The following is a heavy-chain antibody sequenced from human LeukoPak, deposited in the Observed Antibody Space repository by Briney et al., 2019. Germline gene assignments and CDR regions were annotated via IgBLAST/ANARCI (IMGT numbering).Heavy chain of an antibody. J-gene: IGHJ4*02. D-gene: IGHD6-13*01. V-gene: IGHV3-23*01. CDR2: ISGSGGST. CDR3: AKDLVGSSSWYGARSFDY. CDR1: GFTXSSYA. Sequence: SLXLSXAASGFTXSSYAMSWVRQAPGKGLEWVSAISGSGGSTYYADSVKGRFTISRDNSKNTLYLQMNSLRAEDTAVYYCAKDLVGSSSWYGARSFDYWGQGTLVTVSS.